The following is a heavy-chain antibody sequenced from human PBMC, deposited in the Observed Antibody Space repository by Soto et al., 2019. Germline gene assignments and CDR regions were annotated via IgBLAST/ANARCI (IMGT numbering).Heavy chain of an antibody. CDR1: GYTFTSYG. D-gene: IGHD3-10*01. J-gene: IGHJ6*02. Sequence: QVQLVQSGAEVKKPGASVKVSCKASGYTFTSYGISWVRQAPGQGLEWMGWISAYNGNTNYAQKLQGRVTMTTDTSTSTADMELRSLRSDDTAVYYCASPPFDYYGSGRVMDVWGQGTTVTVSS. V-gene: IGHV1-18*01. CDR3: ASPPFDYYGSGRVMDV. CDR2: ISAYNGNT.